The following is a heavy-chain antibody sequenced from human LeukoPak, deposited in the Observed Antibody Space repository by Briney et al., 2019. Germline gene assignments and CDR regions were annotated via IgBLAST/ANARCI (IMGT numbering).Heavy chain of an antibody. Sequence: ASETLSLTCAVSGGSISSYYWSWIRQPAGKGLEWIGRIYTSGSTNYNPSLKSRVTMSVDTSKNQFSLKLSSVTAADTAVYYCARASGSYYELWFDPWGQGTLVTVSS. CDR2: IYTSGST. J-gene: IGHJ5*02. CDR1: GGSISSYY. D-gene: IGHD1-26*01. CDR3: ARASGSYYELWFDP. V-gene: IGHV4-4*07.